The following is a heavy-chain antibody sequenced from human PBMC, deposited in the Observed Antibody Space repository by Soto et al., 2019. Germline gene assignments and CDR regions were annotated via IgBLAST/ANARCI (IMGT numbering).Heavy chain of an antibody. V-gene: IGHV1-24*01. D-gene: IGHD6-6*01. CDR3: ATDLFRFLEALPGRYAFDI. J-gene: IGHJ3*02. Sequence: ASVKVSCKVSGYTLTELSMYWVRQAPGKGLEWMGGFDPEDGETIYAQKFQGRVTMTEDTSTDTAYMELSSLRSEDTAVYYCATDLFRFLEALPGRYAFDIWGQGTMVTVSS. CDR1: GYTLTELS. CDR2: FDPEDGET.